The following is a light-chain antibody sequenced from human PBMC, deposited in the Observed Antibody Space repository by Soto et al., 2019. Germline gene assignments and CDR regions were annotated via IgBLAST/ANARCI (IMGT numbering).Light chain of an antibody. CDR3: QHYDNHHPGVT. Sequence: DIQMAQSPSSLSASVGDRVSIACQASQDINNYLNWYQQKPGKAPKLLIYDASNLKTGVPSRFSGSGSGTNFTFTISSLQPEDFATYYCQHYDNHHPGVTFGQGTRLEIK. J-gene: IGKJ5*01. V-gene: IGKV1-33*01. CDR1: QDINNY. CDR2: DAS.